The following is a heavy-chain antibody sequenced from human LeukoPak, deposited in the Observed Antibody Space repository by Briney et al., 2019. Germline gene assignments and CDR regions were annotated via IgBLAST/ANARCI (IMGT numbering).Heavy chain of an antibody. CDR2: ITGSASGT. CDR1: GFTFSSYA. J-gene: IGHJ6*02. D-gene: IGHD1-26*01. CDR3: AKRPPYSDTWFVMDV. Sequence: GGSLRLSCAASGFTFSSYAMHWVRQAPGKGLEWVSTITGSASGTYYADSVKGRFTISRDNSKNTMFLQMNSLRAEDTAVYYCAKRPPYSDTWFVMDVWGQGTTVTVSS. V-gene: IGHV3-23*01.